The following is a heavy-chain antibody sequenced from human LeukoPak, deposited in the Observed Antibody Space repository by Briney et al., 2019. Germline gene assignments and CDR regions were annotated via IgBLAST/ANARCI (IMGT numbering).Heavy chain of an antibody. CDR1: GFTFNSYA. V-gene: IGHV3-30*02. CDR2: IRYDGSKK. J-gene: IGHJ4*02. Sequence: GGSLRLSCAASGFTFNSYAVHWFRQAPGKGLEWVALIRYDGSKKYYADSVKGRFTISRDDAKNSLFLQMNSLRAEDTATYYCARDANYYGSGSYYGYWGQGTLVTVSS. CDR3: ARDANYYGSGSYYGY. D-gene: IGHD3-10*01.